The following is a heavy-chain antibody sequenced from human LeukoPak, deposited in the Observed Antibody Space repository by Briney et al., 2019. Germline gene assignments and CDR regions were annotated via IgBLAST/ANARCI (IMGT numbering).Heavy chain of an antibody. J-gene: IGHJ4*02. Sequence: PGGSLRLSCAASGFTFSNYGLHWVRQAPGKGLEWVALISYDGTSEYYADSVKGRFTISRDNSRNTLYLQMNSLRPEDTAMYYCANMAWYSWDDVDFWGQGTLVIVSS. CDR1: GFTFSNYG. D-gene: IGHD1-20*01. CDR2: ISYDGTSE. CDR3: ANMAWYSWDDVDF. V-gene: IGHV3-30*18.